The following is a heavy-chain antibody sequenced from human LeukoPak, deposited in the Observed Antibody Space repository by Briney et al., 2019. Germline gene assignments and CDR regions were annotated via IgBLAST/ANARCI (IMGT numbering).Heavy chain of an antibody. CDR2: ISGSGGST. CDR1: GFTFSSYA. Sequence: RSGGSLRLSCAASGFTFSSYAMSWVRQAPGKGLEWVSAISGSGGSTYYADSVKGRFTISRDNSKNTLYLQMNSLRAEDTAVYYCAKDEPYYDILTGPYYFDYWGQGTLVTVSS. V-gene: IGHV3-23*01. J-gene: IGHJ4*02. D-gene: IGHD3-9*01. CDR3: AKDEPYYDILTGPYYFDY.